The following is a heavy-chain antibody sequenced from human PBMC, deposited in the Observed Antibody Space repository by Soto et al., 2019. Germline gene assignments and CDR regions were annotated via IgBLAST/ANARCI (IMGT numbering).Heavy chain of an antibody. J-gene: IGHJ4*02. CDR3: AREAGYTYGYVFDY. V-gene: IGHV1-69*01. D-gene: IGHD5-18*01. CDR1: GGTFGNHA. CDR2: IIPVLGVG. Sequence: QVQLVQSGAEVKKPGSSVRVSCKASGGTFGNHAISWVRQAPGQGLEWLGGIIPVLGVGDNAQNFQGRVTITADASTSTAYLELSSLRSEDTALYYSAREAGYTYGYVFDYWGQGTLVTVSS.